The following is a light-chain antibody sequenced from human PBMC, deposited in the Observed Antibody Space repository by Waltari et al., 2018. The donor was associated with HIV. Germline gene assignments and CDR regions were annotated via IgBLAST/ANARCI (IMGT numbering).Light chain of an antibody. CDR2: RNN. CDR3: AAWDDSLREV. Sequence: QPPSASGTPGHSVTISCSGSSSNIGSNFVYWYQQLPGAAPKLLIYRNNQRPSGVPDRFSGSKSGTSASLAISGLRSEDEADYYCAAWDDSLREVFGGGTKLTVL. CDR1: SSNIGSNF. V-gene: IGLV1-47*01. J-gene: IGLJ3*02.